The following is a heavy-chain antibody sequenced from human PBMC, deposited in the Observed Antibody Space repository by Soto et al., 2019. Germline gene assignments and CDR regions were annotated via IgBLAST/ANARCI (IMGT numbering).Heavy chain of an antibody. Sequence: SQTLSLTCAISGDRVSTNSAAWNWIRQSPSRGLEWLGRTYYRSKWYIDYALSVQSRITINPDTSKNQFSLQLDSVTPDDTAVYYCARARDYDAWSGYTNQYYYYGMDVWGQGTTVTVSS. J-gene: IGHJ6*02. CDR2: TYYRSKWYI. CDR3: ARARDYDAWSGYTNQYYYYGMDV. CDR1: GDRVSTNSAA. D-gene: IGHD3-3*01. V-gene: IGHV6-1*01.